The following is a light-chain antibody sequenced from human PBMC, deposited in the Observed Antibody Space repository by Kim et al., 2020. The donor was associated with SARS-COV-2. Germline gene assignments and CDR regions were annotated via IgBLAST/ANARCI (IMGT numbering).Light chain of an antibody. Sequence: TWTGTTQVVGRQRSSRLQQPQCPPPKSLSYRHNNRPSGISETFSASPSGNTASLTITGLQPEDEADYYCSAWDRSLDAVVFGGGTQLTVL. CDR3: SAWDRSLDAVV. V-gene: IGLV10-54*01. CDR2: RHN. J-gene: IGLJ2*01. CDR1: TQVVGRQR.